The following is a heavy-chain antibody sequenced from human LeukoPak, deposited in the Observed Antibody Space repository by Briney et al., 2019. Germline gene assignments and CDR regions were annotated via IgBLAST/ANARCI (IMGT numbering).Heavy chain of an antibody. J-gene: IGHJ5*02. CDR2: ISAYNGNT. D-gene: IGHD2-2*01. Sequence: ASVKVSCRASGYTFTSYGISWVRQAPGQGLEWMGWISAYNGNTNYAQKLQGRVTMTTDTSTSTAYMELRSLRSDDTAVYYCARDLPLIVVVPAATKRNWFDPWGQGTLVTVSS. CDR3: ARDLPLIVVVPAATKRNWFDP. V-gene: IGHV1-18*04. CDR1: GYTFTSYG.